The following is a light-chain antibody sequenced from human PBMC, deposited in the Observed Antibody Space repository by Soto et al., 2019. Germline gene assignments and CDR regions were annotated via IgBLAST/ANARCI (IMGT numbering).Light chain of an antibody. Sequence: QLVLTQPPSASGTPGQRVTISCSGSSSNIGSNYVYWYQQLPETAPKPLFYRNNQRPSGVPDRFSGSKSGPSAPLAISGLRSEDEADYYCAAWDDSLSGWVFGGGTTLTVL. CDR2: RNN. CDR1: SSNIGSNY. V-gene: IGLV1-47*01. CDR3: AAWDDSLSGWV. J-gene: IGLJ3*02.